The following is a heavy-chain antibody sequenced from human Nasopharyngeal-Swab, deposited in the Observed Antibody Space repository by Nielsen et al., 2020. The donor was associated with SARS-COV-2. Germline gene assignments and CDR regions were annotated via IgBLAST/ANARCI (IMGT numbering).Heavy chain of an antibody. J-gene: IGHJ4*02. Sequence: GESLKISCAASGFTFSSYDMTWVRQAPGKGLEWVAFIAHDASNEYYGDSVKGRLSISRDSSKNTLYLQMDSLRGEDTAVYYCARDAPAHYGAFYWGRGTLVTVSS. V-gene: IGHV3-30*03. CDR1: GFTFSSYD. D-gene: IGHD4-17*01. CDR3: ARDAPAHYGAFY. CDR2: IAHDASNE.